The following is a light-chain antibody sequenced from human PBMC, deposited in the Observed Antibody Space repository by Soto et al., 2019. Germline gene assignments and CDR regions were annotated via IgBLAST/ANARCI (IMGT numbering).Light chain of an antibody. J-gene: IGKJ5*01. CDR3: QQYGRSPPIT. CDR1: QSVGNNY. Sequence: EIVLTQSPGTLSLSPGERATISCRASQSVGNNYLAWYQQRPGQTPRLLIYGASSRATGIPDRFSGSGSGTDFSLTISTLEPEDFAVYYCQQYGRSPPITFDQGTRLEIK. CDR2: GAS. V-gene: IGKV3-20*01.